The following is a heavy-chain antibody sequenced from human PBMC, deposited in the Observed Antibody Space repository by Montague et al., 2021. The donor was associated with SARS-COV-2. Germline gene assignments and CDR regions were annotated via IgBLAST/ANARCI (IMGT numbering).Heavy chain of an antibody. CDR2: IWYDGSNK. Sequence: SLRLSCAASGFTFGSYGMHWVRQAPGKGLEWVAVIWYDGSNKYYADSVKGRFTISRDNSKNTLYLQMNSLRAEDTAVYYCARGRQDSSSWYGSYFDYWGQGTLVTVSS. CDR1: GFTFGSYG. CDR3: ARGRQDSSSWYGSYFDY. D-gene: IGHD6-13*01. V-gene: IGHV3-33*08. J-gene: IGHJ4*02.